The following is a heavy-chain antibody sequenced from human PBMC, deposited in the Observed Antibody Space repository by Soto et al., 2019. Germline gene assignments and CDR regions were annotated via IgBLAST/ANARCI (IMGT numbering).Heavy chain of an antibody. CDR1: GYTFTSYD. CDR3: ASSLAVAGMDY. Sequence: QVQLVQSGAEVKKPGASVKISCKASGYTFTSYDINWVRQATGQGLEWMGWMTPNSGNTGYAQKFQGRVTMTRNTSISTAYVELSSLRSEDTAVYYAASSLAVAGMDYWGQGTLVTVSP. V-gene: IGHV1-8*01. D-gene: IGHD6-19*01. J-gene: IGHJ4*02. CDR2: MTPNSGNT.